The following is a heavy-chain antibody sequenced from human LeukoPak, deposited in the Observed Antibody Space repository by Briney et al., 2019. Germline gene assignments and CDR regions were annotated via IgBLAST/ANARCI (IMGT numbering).Heavy chain of an antibody. CDR2: ISSSSSYI. V-gene: IGHV3-21*01. Sequence: GGSLRLSCPASGFTFSSYSMNWVRQAPGKGLEWVSSISSSSSYIYYADSVKGRFTISRDNAKNSLYLQMNSLRAEDTAVYYCARDYYDSSGFGWFDPWGQGTLVTVSS. J-gene: IGHJ5*02. CDR3: ARDYYDSSGFGWFDP. D-gene: IGHD3-22*01. CDR1: GFTFSSYS.